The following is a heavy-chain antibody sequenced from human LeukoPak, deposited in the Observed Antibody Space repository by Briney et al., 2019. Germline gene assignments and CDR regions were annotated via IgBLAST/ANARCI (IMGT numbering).Heavy chain of an antibody. Sequence: GGSLRLSCAASGFTFSSYAMSWVRQAPGKGLEWVSAISGSGGSTYYADSVKGRFTISRDNSKNTLYLQMNSLRAEDTAVYYCARGQLGYSGYDTYYFDYWGQGTLVTVSS. V-gene: IGHV3-23*01. J-gene: IGHJ4*02. CDR1: GFTFSSYA. CDR3: ARGQLGYSGYDTYYFDY. D-gene: IGHD5-12*01. CDR2: ISGSGGST.